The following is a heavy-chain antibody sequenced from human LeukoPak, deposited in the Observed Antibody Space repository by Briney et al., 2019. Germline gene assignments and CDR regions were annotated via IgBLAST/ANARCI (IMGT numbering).Heavy chain of an antibody. V-gene: IGHV1-58*01. D-gene: IGHD3-22*01. CDR2: IVVGSGNT. CDR3: AALYYYDSSGSFDY. CDR1: GFTFTSSA. Sequence: SVKVSCKASGFTFTSSAVQRVRQARGQRLEWIGWIVVGSGNTNYAQTFHERVTITRDMSTSTAYTELSSLRSEDTAVYYCAALYYYDSSGSFDYWGQGTLVTVSS. J-gene: IGHJ4*02.